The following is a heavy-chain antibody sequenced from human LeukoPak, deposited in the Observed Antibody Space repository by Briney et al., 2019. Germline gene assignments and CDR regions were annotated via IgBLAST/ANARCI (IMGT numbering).Heavy chain of an antibody. V-gene: IGHV3-30*03. CDR1: GFTFSSYG. CDR3: ARDLFFAGSLDFGLDV. D-gene: IGHD1-26*01. Sequence: GGSLRLSCAASGFTFSSYGMHWVRQAPGKGLEWVAVISYDGSNKYYADSVKGRFTISRDNAKNSLYLQMNSLRAEDTAVYYCARDLFFAGSLDFGLDVWGKGTTVTVSS. CDR2: ISYDGSNK. J-gene: IGHJ6*04.